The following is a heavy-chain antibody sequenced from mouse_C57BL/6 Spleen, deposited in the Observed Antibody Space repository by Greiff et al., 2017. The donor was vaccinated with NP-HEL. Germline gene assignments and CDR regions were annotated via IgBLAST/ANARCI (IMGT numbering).Heavy chain of an antibody. CDR1: GYAFSSSW. D-gene: IGHD2-1*01. V-gene: IGHV1-82*01. J-gene: IGHJ4*01. Sequence: QVQLQQSGPELVKPGASVKISCKASGYAFSSSWMNWVKQRPGKGLEWIGRIYPGDGDTNYNGKFKGKATLTADKSSSPAYMQLSSLTSEDSAVYFCARMLLVTGGAMDYWGQGTSVTVSS. CDR2: IYPGDGDT. CDR3: ARMLLVTGGAMDY.